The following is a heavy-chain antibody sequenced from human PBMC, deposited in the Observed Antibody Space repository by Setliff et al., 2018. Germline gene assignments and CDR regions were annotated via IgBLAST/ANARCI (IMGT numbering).Heavy chain of an antibody. D-gene: IGHD3-3*01. Sequence: PSETLSLTCGVFGESFSGFHWSWIRQPPGKGLEWIGEINHSGNTNYNPSLKSRVTISLDTSKNQFSLSLTSVTAEDTAVYYCARMSGFQYIDVWDKGTTVTVSS. CDR3: ARMSGFQYIDV. CDR2: INHSGNT. V-gene: IGHV4-34*01. CDR1: GESFSGFH. J-gene: IGHJ6*03.